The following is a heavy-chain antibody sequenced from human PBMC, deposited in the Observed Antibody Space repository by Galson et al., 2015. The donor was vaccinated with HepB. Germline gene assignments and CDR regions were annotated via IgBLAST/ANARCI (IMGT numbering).Heavy chain of an antibody. Sequence: SVKVSCKASGYTFTSYGISWVRQAPGQGLEWMGWISAYNGNTNYAQKLQGRVTMTTDTSTSTAYMELRSLRSDDTAVYYCARDLWQWGSGNYWYFDLWGRGTLVTVSS. J-gene: IGHJ2*01. V-gene: IGHV1-18*01. CDR2: ISAYNGNT. CDR1: GYTFTSYG. CDR3: ARDLWQWGSGNYWYFDL. D-gene: IGHD2-15*01.